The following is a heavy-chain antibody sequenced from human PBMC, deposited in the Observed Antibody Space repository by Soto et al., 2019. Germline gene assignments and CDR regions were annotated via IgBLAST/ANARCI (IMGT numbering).Heavy chain of an antibody. V-gene: IGHV3-33*01. CDR1: GFTFSSYG. CDR3: ARGGQTYYYGMDV. CDR2: IWYDGSNK. J-gene: IGHJ6*02. D-gene: IGHD3-16*01. Sequence: QVQLVESGGGVVQPGRSLRLSCAASGFTFSSYGMHWVRQAPGKGLEWVAVIWYDGSNKYYADSVKGRFTISRDNSKNTLYLQMNSLRAEDTAVYYCARGGQTYYYGMDVWDQGTTVTVSS.